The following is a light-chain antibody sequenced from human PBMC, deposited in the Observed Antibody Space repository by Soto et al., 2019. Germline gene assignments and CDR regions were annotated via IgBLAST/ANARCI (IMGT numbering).Light chain of an antibody. Sequence: EIVLTQSPGTLSLSPGDRATLSCRASQTLRSGYLAWYQHKPVQAPRLLIYDVSSRTTGIPDRFSGSGSGTDFTLTISRLEPEDFAVYYCQQYGSSPRAFGQGTKVDIK. CDR3: QQYGSSPRA. J-gene: IGKJ1*01. CDR1: QTLRSGY. CDR2: DVS. V-gene: IGKV3-20*01.